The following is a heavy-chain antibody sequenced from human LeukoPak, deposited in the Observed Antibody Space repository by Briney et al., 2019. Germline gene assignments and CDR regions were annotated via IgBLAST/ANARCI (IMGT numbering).Heavy chain of an antibody. D-gene: IGHD3-10*01. J-gene: IGHJ3*02. V-gene: IGHV4-59*08. CDR3: ARRRGDYGSGELNI. CDR2: IYYTGST. Sequence: SETLSLTCTVSGGSINNYYWSWIRQPPGKGLEWIGYIYYTGSTNYNAALKSRVNISVDTSKNQFSLRLTSVTAADTAVYYCARRRGDYGSGELNIWGQGTMVTVSS. CDR1: GGSINNYY.